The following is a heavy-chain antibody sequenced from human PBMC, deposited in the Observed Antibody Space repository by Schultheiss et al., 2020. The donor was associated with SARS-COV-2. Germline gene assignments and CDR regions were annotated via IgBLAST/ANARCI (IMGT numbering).Heavy chain of an antibody. CDR1: GGSISSGGYY. CDR2: IYYSGST. V-gene: IGHV4-61*08. CDR3: ARVSARASPPRY. D-gene: IGHD2-2*01. Sequence: SETLSLTCTVSGGSISSGGYYWSWIRQHPGRGLEWIGYIYYSGSTYYNPSLKSRVTISVDTSKSQFSLKLSSVTAADTALYYCARVSARASPPRYWGQGTLVTVSS. J-gene: IGHJ4*02.